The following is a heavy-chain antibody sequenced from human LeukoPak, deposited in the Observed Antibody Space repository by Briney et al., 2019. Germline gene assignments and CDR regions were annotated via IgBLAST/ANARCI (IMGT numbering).Heavy chain of an antibody. J-gene: IGHJ4*02. Sequence: SETLSLTCTVSGGSINTSSYYWGWLRQSQGKELEWIGSIYYSGSTYYNPSLKSRVTISVDTSKNQFSLKLSSVTAADTAVYYCARQNPTGCYNFQRWGQGTLVTVSS. CDR1: GGSINTSSYY. CDR3: ARQNPTGCYNFQR. V-gene: IGHV4-39*01. D-gene: IGHD3-9*01. CDR2: IYYSGST.